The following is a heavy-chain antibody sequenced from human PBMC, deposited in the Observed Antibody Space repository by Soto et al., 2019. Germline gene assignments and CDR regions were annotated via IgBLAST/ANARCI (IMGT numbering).Heavy chain of an antibody. V-gene: IGHV1-69*01. J-gene: IGHJ6*02. CDR2: IIPISDTT. Sequence: QVQLVQSGAEVKKPGSSVKVSCKASGGTFSSYAISWVRQAPGQGLEWMGGIIPISDTTNYAQKFQGRVTINADESKSTAYMELSSLRSEDTAVYYCARSQGSSTSLEIYYYFYYGMDGWGQGTTVTVSS. CDR3: ARSQGSSTSLEIYYYFYYGMDG. CDR1: GGTFSSYA. D-gene: IGHD2-2*01.